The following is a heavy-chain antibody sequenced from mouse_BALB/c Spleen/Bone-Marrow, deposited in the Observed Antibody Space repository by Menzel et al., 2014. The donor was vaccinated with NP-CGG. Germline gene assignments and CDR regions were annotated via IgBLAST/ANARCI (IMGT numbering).Heavy chain of an antibody. CDR2: IDPANGNT. D-gene: IGHD1-1*01. Sequence: VQLKESGAELVKPGASVKLSCTASGFNIKDPYMHWVKQRPEQGLEWIGRIDPANGNTKYDPKFQGKATITADTSSNTAYLQLSSLTSEDTAVYYCAPYYYGLWFTYWGQGTLVTVSA. V-gene: IGHV14-3*02. CDR3: APYYYGLWFTY. J-gene: IGHJ3*01. CDR1: GFNIKDPY.